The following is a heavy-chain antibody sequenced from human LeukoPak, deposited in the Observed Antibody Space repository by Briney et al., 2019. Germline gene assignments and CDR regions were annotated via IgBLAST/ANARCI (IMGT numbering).Heavy chain of an antibody. D-gene: IGHD5-12*01. CDR2: ISSSSSTI. V-gene: IGHV3-48*01. J-gene: IGHJ4*02. Sequence: MNGGREAPGKGVEWVSYISSSSSTIYYADSVKGGFTISRDNANNSLYLQINTLRAEDTAVYYCARGPSGYHNTGGQGTLVTVSS. CDR3: ARGPSGYHNT.